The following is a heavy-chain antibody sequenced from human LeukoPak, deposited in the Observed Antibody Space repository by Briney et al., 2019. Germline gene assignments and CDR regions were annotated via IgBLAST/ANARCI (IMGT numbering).Heavy chain of an antibody. D-gene: IGHD6-19*01. J-gene: IGHJ4*02. V-gene: IGHV3-23*01. CDR1: GFTFSSFG. Sequence: GGSLRLSCAASGFTFSSFGMSWVRQAPGKGLEWVSAITGSGRSTYYADSVKGRFTVSRDNSKNTLYLQMNSLRAEDTAVYYCAKDHLPGIVVADRDYWGQGTLVTVSS. CDR3: AKDHLPGIVVADRDY. CDR2: ITGSGRST.